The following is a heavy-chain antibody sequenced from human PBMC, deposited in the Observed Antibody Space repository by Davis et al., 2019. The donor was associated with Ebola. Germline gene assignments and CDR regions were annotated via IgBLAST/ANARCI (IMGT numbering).Heavy chain of an antibody. D-gene: IGHD2-2*01. CDR2: IKQDGSEK. CDR1: GFTFSSYW. J-gene: IGHJ5*02. Sequence: PGGSLRLSCAASGFTFSSYWMSWVRQAPGKGLEWVANIKQDGSEKYYVDSVKGRFTISRDNAKNSLYLQMNSLRAEDTAVYYCARDRVPAAATFDPWGQGTLVTVSS. V-gene: IGHV3-7*03. CDR3: ARDRVPAAATFDP.